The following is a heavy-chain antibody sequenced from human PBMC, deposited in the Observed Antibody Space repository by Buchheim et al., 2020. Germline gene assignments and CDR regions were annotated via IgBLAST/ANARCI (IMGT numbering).Heavy chain of an antibody. CDR1: GFTFSSYA. V-gene: IGHV3-30*04. CDR2: ISYDGSNK. J-gene: IGHJ4*02. Sequence: QVQLVESGGGVVQPGRSLRLSCAASGFTFSSYAMHWVRQAPGKGLEWVAVISYDGSNKYYADSVKGRFTISRDNSKNTLYLQMNSLRAEDTAVYYCARSEVGAAAGYFDYWGQGTL. D-gene: IGHD6-13*01. CDR3: ARSEVGAAAGYFDY.